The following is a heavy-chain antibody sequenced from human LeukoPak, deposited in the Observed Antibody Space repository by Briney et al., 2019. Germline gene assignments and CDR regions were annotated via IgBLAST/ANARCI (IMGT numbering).Heavy chain of an antibody. Sequence: GGSLRLSCAASGFTFSSFWMSWVRQAPGKGLEWVANIKQDGSAKFYVDSVKGRFTISRDNAKNSLYLQMNSLRAEDMALYYCAKDSSSFDAFDIWGQGTMVTVSS. CDR3: AKDSSSFDAFDI. V-gene: IGHV3-7*03. J-gene: IGHJ3*02. CDR2: IKQDGSAK. CDR1: GFTFSSFW.